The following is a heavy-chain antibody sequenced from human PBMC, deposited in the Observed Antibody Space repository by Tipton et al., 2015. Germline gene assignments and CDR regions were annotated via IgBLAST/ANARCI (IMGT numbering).Heavy chain of an antibody. V-gene: IGHV3-23*01. D-gene: IGHD3-10*01. CDR2: ISGTGGST. CDR1: GFTFRNYV. CDR3: AKGVPAMVRGVVIAPGVWDH. J-gene: IGHJ4*02. Sequence: SLRLSCAASGFTFRNYVMSWFRQAPGKGLEWVSYISGTGGSTDYADSVKGRFTISRDNSNNTLYLQMNSLRAEDTAVYYCAKGVPAMVRGVVIAPGVWDHWGQGILVTVSS.